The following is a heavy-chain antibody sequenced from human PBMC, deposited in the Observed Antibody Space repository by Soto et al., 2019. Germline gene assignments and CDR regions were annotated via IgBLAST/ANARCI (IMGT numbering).Heavy chain of an antibody. CDR1: GYTFTSYA. J-gene: IGHJ4*02. D-gene: IGHD2-21*02. Sequence: QVKLVQSGAEGKKPGASVKVSCKASGYTFTSYAMHWLRQAPGQRLEWMGWINAGNGNTKYSQKFQGRVTITRDTSASTAYMELSSLRSEDTAVYYCARSIVVVTAADYWGQGTLVTVSS. CDR2: INAGNGNT. CDR3: ARSIVVVTAADY. V-gene: IGHV1-3*01.